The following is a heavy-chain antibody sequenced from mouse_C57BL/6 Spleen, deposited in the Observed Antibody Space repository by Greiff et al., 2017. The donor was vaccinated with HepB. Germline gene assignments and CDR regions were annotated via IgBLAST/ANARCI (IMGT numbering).Heavy chain of an antibody. CDR3: ARRGAFITTVVASNYFDY. CDR1: GYAFSSSW. Sequence: QVQLQQSGPELVKPGASVKISCKASGYAFSSSWMNWVKQRPGQGLEWIGWIYPRDGSTKYNEKFKGKATLTVDTSSSTAYMELHSLTSDDSAVYFCARRGAFITTVVASNYFDYWGQGTTLTVSS. CDR2: IYPRDGST. J-gene: IGHJ2*01. V-gene: IGHV1-85*01. D-gene: IGHD1-1*01.